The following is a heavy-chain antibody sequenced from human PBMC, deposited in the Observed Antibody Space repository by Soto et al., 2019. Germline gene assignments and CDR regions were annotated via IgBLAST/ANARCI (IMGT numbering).Heavy chain of an antibody. Sequence: QVQLVQSGAEVKKPGSSVKVSCKASGGTFSSYAISWVRQAPGQGLEWMGGIIPIFGTANYAQKFQGRVTITADESTSTAYMELSSLRSEDTAVYYCARVGSYYSSGYPKDGEVDYWGQGTLVTVSS. CDR2: IIPIFGTA. J-gene: IGHJ4*02. CDR3: ARVGSYYSSGYPKDGEVDY. D-gene: IGHD3-22*01. V-gene: IGHV1-69*12. CDR1: GGTFSSYA.